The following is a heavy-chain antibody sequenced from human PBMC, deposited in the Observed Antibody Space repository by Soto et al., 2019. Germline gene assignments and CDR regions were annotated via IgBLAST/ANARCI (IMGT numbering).Heavy chain of an antibody. CDR2: IYYSGST. J-gene: IGHJ4*02. Sequence: SETLSLTCTVSGGSISSYYWSWIRQPPGKGLEWIGYIYYSGSTNYNPSLKSRVTISVDTSKNQFSLKLSSVTAADTAVYYCARHVFGSGSSYFDYWGQGTLVTVSS. D-gene: IGHD3-10*01. CDR3: ARHVFGSGSSYFDY. V-gene: IGHV4-59*08. CDR1: GGSISSYY.